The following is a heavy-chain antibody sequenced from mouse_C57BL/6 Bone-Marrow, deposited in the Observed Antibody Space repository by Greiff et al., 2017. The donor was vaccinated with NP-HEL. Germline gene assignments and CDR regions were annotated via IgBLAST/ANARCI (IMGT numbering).Heavy chain of an antibody. Sequence: QVQLKESGPGLVAPSQSLSITCTVSGFSLTSYAISWVRQPPGKGLEWLGVIWPGGGTNYNLALNSRLSIRKDNSKSQVFLKMNSLQTDNTARYYCARKRLLRYAMDYWGQGTSVTVSS. CDR3: ARKRLLRYAMDY. CDR1: GFSLTSYA. D-gene: IGHD1-1*01. V-gene: IGHV2-9-1*01. J-gene: IGHJ4*01. CDR2: IWPGGGT.